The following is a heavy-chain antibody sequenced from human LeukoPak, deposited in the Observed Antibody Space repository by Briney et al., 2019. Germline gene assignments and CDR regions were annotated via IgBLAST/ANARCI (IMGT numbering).Heavy chain of an antibody. CDR2: IGTAGDT. D-gene: IGHD3-10*01. V-gene: IGHV3-13*01. CDR1: GFTFRAYT. Sequence: GGSLRLSCAASGFTFRAYTMNWVRQATGKGLEWVSAIGTAGDTYYPGSVTGRFTISRETANNSLYLQMNSLRAEDTAVTSCSRCFYGSGSYYIAGVGAFDIWGQGTMVTVSS. CDR3: SRCFYGSGSYYIAGVGAFDI. J-gene: IGHJ3*02.